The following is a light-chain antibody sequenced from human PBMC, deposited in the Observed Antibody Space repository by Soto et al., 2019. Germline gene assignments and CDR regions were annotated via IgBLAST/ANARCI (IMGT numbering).Light chain of an antibody. CDR3: QQYNSYWT. CDR2: KAS. CDR1: QSISSW. V-gene: IGKV1-5*03. Sequence: DIQMTQSPSTLSACVGDRVTITCRASQSISSWLAWYQQKPGKAPKLLIYKASSLESGVPSRFSGSGSGTEFTLTISSLQPDDFATYYCQQYNSYWTFGQGTKWIS. J-gene: IGKJ1*01.